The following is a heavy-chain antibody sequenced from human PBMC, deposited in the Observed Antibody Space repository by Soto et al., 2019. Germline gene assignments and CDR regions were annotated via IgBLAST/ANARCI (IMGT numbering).Heavy chain of an antibody. D-gene: IGHD2-2*01. J-gene: IGHJ6*02. V-gene: IGHV3-30*18. CDR3: AKPHCSNTSCYPSYYYYYGMDV. CDR1: GFTFRTYG. CDR2: ISYDGSNE. Sequence: QVQPVESGGGVVQPGRSLRLSCAASGFTFRTYGMHWVRQAPGKGLEWVAIISYDGSNEYYADSVKGRFTISRDNSKNTVYLQMNSLRGEDTAVYYCAKPHCSNTSCYPSYYYYYGMDVWGQGTTVTVSS.